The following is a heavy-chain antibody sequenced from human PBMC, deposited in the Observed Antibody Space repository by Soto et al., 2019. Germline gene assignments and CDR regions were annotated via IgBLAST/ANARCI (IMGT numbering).Heavy chain of an antibody. V-gene: IGHV4-34*01. CDR3: ASNALLVVVPAAITGGMDV. Sequence: SETLSLTCAVYVGSFSVYYWSWIRQPPGKGLEWIGEINHSGSTNYNPSLKSRVTISVDTSKDQFSLKLSSVTAADTAVYYCASNALLVVVPAAITGGMDVWGQGTTVTVSS. CDR2: INHSGST. CDR1: VGSFSVYY. D-gene: IGHD2-2*02. J-gene: IGHJ6*01.